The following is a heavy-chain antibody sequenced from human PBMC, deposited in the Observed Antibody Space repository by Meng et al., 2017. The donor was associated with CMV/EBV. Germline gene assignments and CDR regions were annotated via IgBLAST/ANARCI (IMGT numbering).Heavy chain of an antibody. CDR2: IRSKAKSYAT. CDR3: TRHGGNWYGVDY. J-gene: IGHJ4*02. V-gene: IGHV3-73*01. CDR1: GFTFSTSA. Sequence: GGSLRLSCAAPGFTFSTSAIHWVRQASGKGLEWVGRIRSKAKSYATTYAASVTGRFTISRDDSKNTAYLQMNRLKTEDTAIYYCTRHGGNWYGVDYWGRGPLVPFSS. D-gene: IGHD1-1*01.